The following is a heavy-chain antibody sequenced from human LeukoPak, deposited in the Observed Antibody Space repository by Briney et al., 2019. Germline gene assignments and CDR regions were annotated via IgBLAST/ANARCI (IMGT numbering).Heavy chain of an antibody. CDR2: INTNSGGA. Sequence: PGPSVKLSRTASGYTFTEFYMHWVPQAPGQGLEWVGGINTNSGGANYGEKFPGRVTMTRDTSISTAYMELSRLRYDVTALDYCARGQSLNDYWGQGTLVTVSS. V-gene: IGHV1-2*02. J-gene: IGHJ4*02. CDR3: ARGQSLNDY. CDR1: GYTFTEFY.